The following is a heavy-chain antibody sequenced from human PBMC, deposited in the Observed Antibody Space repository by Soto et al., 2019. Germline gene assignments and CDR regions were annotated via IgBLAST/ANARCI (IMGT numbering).Heavy chain of an antibody. Sequence: SETLSLTGTVSGGSISSGGYYWSWIRQHPGKGLEWIGYIYYSGSTYYNPSLKSRVTISVDTSKNQFSLQLNSVTPEDTAVYYCAREDLGWLWGRAFDIWGQGTMVTVSS. CDR3: AREDLGWLWGRAFDI. V-gene: IGHV4-31*03. CDR2: IYYSGST. D-gene: IGHD5-18*01. J-gene: IGHJ3*02. CDR1: GGSISSGGYY.